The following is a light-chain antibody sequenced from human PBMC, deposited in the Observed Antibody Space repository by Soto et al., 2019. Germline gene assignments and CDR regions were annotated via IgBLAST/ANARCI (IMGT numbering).Light chain of an antibody. CDR3: QQRSNWPLIT. V-gene: IGKV3-11*01. CDR2: DAS. J-gene: IGKJ5*01. CDR1: QSVTGSY. Sequence: IVLTQSPDTLSLSPWQRATLSCRARQSVTGSYLAWYQQKPGQAPRLLIYDASNRATGIPARFSGSGSVTDFTLTISSLEPEDFAIYYCQQRSNWPLITFGQGTRLEIK.